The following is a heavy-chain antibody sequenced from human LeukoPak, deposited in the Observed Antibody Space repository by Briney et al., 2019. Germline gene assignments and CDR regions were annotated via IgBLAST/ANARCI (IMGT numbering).Heavy chain of an antibody. Sequence: SGTLSLTCAVSGGSISSDNWWSWVRQPPGRGLEWIGEIYHSGNTNYNPSLKSRVTISVDTSKNQFSLKLSSVTAADTAVYYCARRSDSSGYYGAFDIWGQGTMVTVSS. CDR3: ARRSDSSGYYGAFDI. CDR1: GGSISSDNW. D-gene: IGHD3-22*01. CDR2: IYHSGNT. J-gene: IGHJ3*02. V-gene: IGHV4-4*02.